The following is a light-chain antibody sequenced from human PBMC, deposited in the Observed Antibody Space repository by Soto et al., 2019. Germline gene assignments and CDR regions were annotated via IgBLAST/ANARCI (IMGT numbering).Light chain of an antibody. CDR2: AAS. CDR3: QQRSNWPPA. Sequence: EIVLTQSPGTLSLSPGERATLSCRASQTITSTCLAWYQQKPGQAPRLLICAASNRATGIPARFSGSGSGTDFTLTISSLEPEDFAVYYCQQRSNWPPALGQGTKVDIK. V-gene: IGKV3-11*01. J-gene: IGKJ1*01. CDR1: QTITSTC.